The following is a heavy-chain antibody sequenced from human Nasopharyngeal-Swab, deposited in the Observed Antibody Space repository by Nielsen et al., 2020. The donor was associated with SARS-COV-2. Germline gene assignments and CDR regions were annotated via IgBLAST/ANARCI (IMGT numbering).Heavy chain of an antibody. CDR2: IDPSDSYT. J-gene: IGHJ6*03. Sequence: GESLKISCKGSGYSFTSYWISWVRQKPGKGLEWMGRIDPSDSYTNYSPSFQGHVTISADKSISTAYLQWSSLKASDTAMYYCARRAYCSGGSCYSPYYYYMDVWGKGTTVTVSS. V-gene: IGHV5-10-1*01. CDR1: GYSFTSYW. D-gene: IGHD2-15*01. CDR3: ARRAYCSGGSCYSPYYYYMDV.